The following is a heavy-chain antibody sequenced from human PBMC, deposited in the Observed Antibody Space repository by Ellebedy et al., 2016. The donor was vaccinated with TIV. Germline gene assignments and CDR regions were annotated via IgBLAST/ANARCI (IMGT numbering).Heavy chain of an antibody. D-gene: IGHD1-26*01. CDR1: GYTFTGYY. CDR2: INPNSGGT. Sequence: ASVKVSCXASGYTFTGYYMHWVRQAPGQGLEWMGWINPNSGGTNYAQKFQGRVTMTRDTSISTAYMELSRLRSDDTAVYYCARDEEMEWELLGGWFNPWGQGTLVTVSS. CDR3: ARDEEMEWELLGGWFNP. V-gene: IGHV1-2*02. J-gene: IGHJ5*02.